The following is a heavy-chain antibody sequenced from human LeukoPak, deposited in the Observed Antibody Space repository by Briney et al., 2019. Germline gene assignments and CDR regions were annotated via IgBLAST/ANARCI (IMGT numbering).Heavy chain of an antibody. CDR2: INHSGST. J-gene: IGHJ5*02. Sequence: SETLSLTCAVYGGSFSGYYWSWIRQPPGKGLEWIGEINHSGSTNYNPSLKSRVTISVDTSKNQFPLKLSSVTAADTAVYYCARANCSSTSCRGENWFDPWGQGTLVTVSS. V-gene: IGHV4-34*01. CDR1: GGSFSGYY. CDR3: ARANCSSTSCRGENWFDP. D-gene: IGHD2-2*01.